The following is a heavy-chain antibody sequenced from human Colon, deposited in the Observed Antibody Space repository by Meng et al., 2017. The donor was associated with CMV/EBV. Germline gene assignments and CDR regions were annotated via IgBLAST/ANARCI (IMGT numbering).Heavy chain of an antibody. CDR2: INPKSVDT. Sequence: HVRLCHSGSWVIEPWSSVKVSVNASWYTIIVFYFHWARQAPRQVLESIVWINPKSVDTKYAQKFQGRVIMTRITSIDTAYMELSSLRSDDTDVYYCARGVVGGYNFGYPVAYYYDYWGQGTLVTVSS. D-gene: IGHD5-18*01. CDR1: WYTIIVFY. J-gene: IGHJ4*02. V-gene: IGHV1-2*02. CDR3: ARGVVGGYNFGYPVAYYYDY.